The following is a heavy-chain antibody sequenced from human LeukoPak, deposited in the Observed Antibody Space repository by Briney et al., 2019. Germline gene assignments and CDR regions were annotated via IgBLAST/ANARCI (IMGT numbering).Heavy chain of an antibody. J-gene: IGHJ4*02. CDR3: ARDGHYGSGHVDY. Sequence: ASVKVSCKASGYTFTVFYMQRVRQAPGQGLEWMGWINPNSGGTYSAQKFQGRVTMTRDTSTSTAYMEVRSPRSDDTAVYYCARDGHYGSGHVDYWGQGTLVTVSS. CDR1: GYTFTVFY. D-gene: IGHD3-10*01. V-gene: IGHV1-2*02. CDR2: INPNSGGT.